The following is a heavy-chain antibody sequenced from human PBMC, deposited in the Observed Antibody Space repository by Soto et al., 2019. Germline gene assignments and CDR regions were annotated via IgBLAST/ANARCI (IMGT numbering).Heavy chain of an antibody. V-gene: IGHV1-8*01. Sequence: ASVKVSCKASGYTFTSYDINWVRQATGQGLEWMGWMNPNSGNTGYAQKFQGRVTMTRNTSISTAYMELSSLRSEDTAVYYCAGGFGYSSGWFGGFFYFGIDVWGQGTTVTVSS. J-gene: IGHJ6*02. CDR3: AGGFGYSSGWFGGFFYFGIDV. CDR1: GYTFTSYD. D-gene: IGHD6-19*01. CDR2: MNPNSGNT.